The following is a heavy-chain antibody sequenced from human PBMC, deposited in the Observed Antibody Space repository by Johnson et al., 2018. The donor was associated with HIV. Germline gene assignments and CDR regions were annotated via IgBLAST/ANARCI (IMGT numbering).Heavy chain of an antibody. D-gene: IGHD4-17*01. Sequence: VQLVESGGGLVKPGGSLRLSCAASGFTFSDYYMSWIRQAPGKGLEWVSGIDWNGGSTFYADSVKGRFTISRDNAKNSVYLQMNSLRAEDTALYYCASSRANDYGIPGAFDIWGQGTMVTVSS. V-gene: IGHV3-20*04. CDR3: ASSRANDYGIPGAFDI. CDR1: GFTFSDYY. J-gene: IGHJ3*02. CDR2: IDWNGGST.